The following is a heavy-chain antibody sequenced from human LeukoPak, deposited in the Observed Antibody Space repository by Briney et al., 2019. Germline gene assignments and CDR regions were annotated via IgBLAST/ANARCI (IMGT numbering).Heavy chain of an antibody. Sequence: PGGSLRLSCAASGFTFSSYSMNWVRQAPGKGLEWVSSISSSSYIYYADSVKGRFTISRDNAKNSLYLQMNSLRAEDTAVYYCAREGYTPLYSSSAEVDYWGQGTLVTVSS. CDR2: ISSSSYI. CDR1: GFTFSSYS. J-gene: IGHJ4*02. D-gene: IGHD6-6*01. V-gene: IGHV3-21*01. CDR3: AREGYTPLYSSSAEVDY.